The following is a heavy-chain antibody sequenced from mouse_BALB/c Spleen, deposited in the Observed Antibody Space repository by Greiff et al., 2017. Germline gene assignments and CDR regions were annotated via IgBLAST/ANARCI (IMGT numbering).Heavy chain of an antibody. CDR3: ARGDWIAY. CDR1: GFTFSSYA. V-gene: IGHV5-9-4*01. CDR2: ISSGGSYT. Sequence: EVQLVESGGGLVKPGGSLKLSCAASGFTFSSYAMSWVRQSPEKRLEWVAEISSGGSYTYYPDTVTGRFTISRDNAKNTLYLEMSSLRSEDTAMYYCARGDWIAYWGQGTLVTVSA. J-gene: IGHJ3*01.